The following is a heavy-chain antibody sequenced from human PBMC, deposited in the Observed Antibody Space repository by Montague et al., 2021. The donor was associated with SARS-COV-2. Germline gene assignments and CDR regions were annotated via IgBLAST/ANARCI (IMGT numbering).Heavy chain of an antibody. CDR3: SGAENICFIASCVNYFGL. Sequence: SETLSLTCEVSGGSIRSYYWSWIRQSSGKGLEWIGYVHYTGSTTYNTSLKTRVTLSLDTAKNHFSLRLNSVTAADTAVDYCSGAENICFIASCVNYFGLWGLGALGGGSS. J-gene: IGHJ4*02. V-gene: IGHV4-59*01. D-gene: IGHD2-2*01. CDR1: GGSIRSYY. CDR2: VHYTGST.